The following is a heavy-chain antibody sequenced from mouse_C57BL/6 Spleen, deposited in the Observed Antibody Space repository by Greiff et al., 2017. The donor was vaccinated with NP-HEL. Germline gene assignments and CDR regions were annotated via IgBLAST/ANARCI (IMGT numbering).Heavy chain of an antibody. CDR3: ALSLRFFDY. CDR1: GFTFSSYT. Sequence: EVQGVESGGGLVKPGGSLKLSCAASGFTFSSYTMSWVRQTPEKRLEWVATISGGGGNTYYPDSVKGRFTISRDNAKNTLYLQMSSLRSEDTALYYCALSLRFFDYWGQGTTLTVSS. D-gene: IGHD1-1*01. V-gene: IGHV5-9*01. J-gene: IGHJ2*01. CDR2: ISGGGGNT.